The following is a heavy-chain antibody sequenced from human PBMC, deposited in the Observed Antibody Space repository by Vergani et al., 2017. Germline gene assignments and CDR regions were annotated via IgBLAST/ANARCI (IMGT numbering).Heavy chain of an antibody. Sequence: QVQLQESGPGLVKPSETLSLTCTVSGGSISSYYWSWIRQPPGKGLEWIGYIYYSGSTNYNPSLKSRVTISVDTSKNQFSLKLSSVTAADTAVYYCARVLADYDSSGYSRVTYWYFDLWGRGTLVTVSS. V-gene: IGHV4-59*01. CDR1: GGSISSYY. CDR2: IYYSGST. CDR3: ARVLADYDSSGYSRVTYWYFDL. D-gene: IGHD3-22*01. J-gene: IGHJ2*01.